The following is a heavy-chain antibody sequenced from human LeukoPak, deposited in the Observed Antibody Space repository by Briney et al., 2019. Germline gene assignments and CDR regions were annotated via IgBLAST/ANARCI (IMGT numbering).Heavy chain of an antibody. J-gene: IGHJ4*02. CDR3: ARDSCGSPSCFDY. Sequence: GGSLRLSCTASGFTFSSYGMHWVRQAPGRGLEWVAATQYDGSIEYYADSVKGRFTISRDQSKNTLFLQVNSLRAEDTAVYYCARDSCGSPSCFDYWGQGTLVTVSS. CDR1: GFTFSSYG. V-gene: IGHV3-33*01. D-gene: IGHD2-2*01. CDR2: TQYDGSIE.